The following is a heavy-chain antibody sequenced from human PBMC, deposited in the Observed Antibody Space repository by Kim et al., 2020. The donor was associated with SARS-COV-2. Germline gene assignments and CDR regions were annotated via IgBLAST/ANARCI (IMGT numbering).Heavy chain of an antibody. Sequence: GGSLRLSCAASGFTFSDYYMSWIRQAPGKGLEWVSYISSSSSYTKYADSVKGRFSISRDNAKNSLYLQMNSLRAEDTAVCYCARERLITIFGVVINDAFDIWGQGTMVTVSS. CDR2: ISSSSSYT. J-gene: IGHJ3*02. D-gene: IGHD3-3*01. CDR3: ARERLITIFGVVINDAFDI. CDR1: GFTFSDYY. V-gene: IGHV3-11*05.